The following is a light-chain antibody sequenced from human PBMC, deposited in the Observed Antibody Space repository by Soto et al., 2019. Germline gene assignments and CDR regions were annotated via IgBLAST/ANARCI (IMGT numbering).Light chain of an antibody. V-gene: IGLV1-40*01. CDR2: GNS. Sequence: QSVLTQPPSVSGAPGQRVTISCTGSSSNIGAGYDVHWYQQLPGTAPKLLIYGNSNRPSGVPDRFSGSKSGTSASLAITGLHAEDEADYYCQSYDSSLSAVFGGGTQLTVL. CDR1: SSNIGAGYD. CDR3: QSYDSSLSAV. J-gene: IGLJ7*01.